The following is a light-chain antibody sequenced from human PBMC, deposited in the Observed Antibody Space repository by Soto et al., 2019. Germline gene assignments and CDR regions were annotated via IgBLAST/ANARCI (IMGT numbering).Light chain of an antibody. Sequence: DIQMTQSPSTLSASVGDRVTITCRASASISGWLAWYQQKPGKAPKLVIFKASTLESGVPSRFSGSGSGTEFTLSISSLQPDDFATYYCQQYNTYPLTFGQGTKVEIK. CDR1: ASISGW. J-gene: IGKJ1*01. CDR3: QQYNTYPLT. V-gene: IGKV1-5*03. CDR2: KAS.